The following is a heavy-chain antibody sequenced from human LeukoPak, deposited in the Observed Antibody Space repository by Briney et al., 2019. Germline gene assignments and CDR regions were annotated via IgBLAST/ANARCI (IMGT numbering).Heavy chain of an antibody. CDR2: IYYSGST. CDR3: AREYYYDSSGYYYFDY. D-gene: IGHD3-22*01. Sequence: ASETLSLTCTVSGGSISSHYWSWIRQPPGQGLEWIGYIYYSGSTNYNPSLKSRVTISVDTSKNQFSLKLSSVTAADTAVYYCAREYYYDSSGYYYFDYWGQGTLVTVSS. V-gene: IGHV4-59*11. J-gene: IGHJ4*02. CDR1: GGSISSHY.